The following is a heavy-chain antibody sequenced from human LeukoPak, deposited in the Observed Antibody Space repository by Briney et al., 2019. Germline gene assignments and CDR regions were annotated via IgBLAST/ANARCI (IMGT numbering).Heavy chain of an antibody. CDR1: GFTFSSYA. J-gene: IGHJ5*02. D-gene: IGHD6-13*01. Sequence: GGSLRLSCTASGFTFSSYAMSWVRQAPGKGLEWVSAISFSGGSTHYADSVKGRFTISRDNSKNTLYLQMDSLRAEDTAVYYCAKDSSSGRNWFDPWGQGTLVTVSS. V-gene: IGHV3-23*01. CDR2: ISFSGGST. CDR3: AKDSSSGRNWFDP.